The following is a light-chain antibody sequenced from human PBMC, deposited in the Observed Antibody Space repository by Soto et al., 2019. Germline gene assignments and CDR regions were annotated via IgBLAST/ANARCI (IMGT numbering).Light chain of an antibody. Sequence: QSALTQPRSVSGSPGQSVTLSCTGTSSDVGGYHYVSWYQHHRGKAPKIIIYDVNKRPSGVPDRFSGSKSGNTASLTISGIQTEDEADYYCCSYAGSYTLVFGGGTKVTVL. J-gene: IGLJ2*01. CDR2: DVN. CDR3: CSYAGSYTLV. CDR1: SSDVGGYHY. V-gene: IGLV2-11*01.